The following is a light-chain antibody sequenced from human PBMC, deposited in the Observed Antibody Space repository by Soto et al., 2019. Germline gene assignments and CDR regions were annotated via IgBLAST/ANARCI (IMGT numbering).Light chain of an antibody. CDR2: EVS. Sequence: QSALTQPASVSGSPGQSITISCTGTSSDVGGYNYVSWYQQHPGKAPKLMIYEVSNRPSGVSNRFSCSKSGDTASLTISGLQAEDEGDYYCTSYRSSSSTYVFGTGSKVTVL. CDR3: TSYRSSSSTYV. CDR1: SSDVGGYNY. V-gene: IGLV2-14*01. J-gene: IGLJ1*01.